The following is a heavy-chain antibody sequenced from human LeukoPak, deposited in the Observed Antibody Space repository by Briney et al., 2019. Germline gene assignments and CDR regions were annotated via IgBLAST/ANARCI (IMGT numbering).Heavy chain of an antibody. Sequence: GGSLRLSCTASGFTFSSYSMNWVRQAPGKGLEWVSSISTSSSYIYYADSVKGRFTISRDNARNSLYLQMNTLRAEDTAVYSCARGADGVSSNSRGWFDPWGQGTLVTVSS. CDR2: ISTSSSYI. V-gene: IGHV3-21*01. J-gene: IGHJ5*02. D-gene: IGHD2-15*01. CDR1: GFTFSSYS. CDR3: ARGADGVSSNSRGWFDP.